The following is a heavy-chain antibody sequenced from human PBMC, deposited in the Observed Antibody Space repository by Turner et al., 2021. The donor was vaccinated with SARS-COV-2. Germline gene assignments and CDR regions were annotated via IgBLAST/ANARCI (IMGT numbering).Heavy chain of an antibody. CDR3: AKDLGQLDWFDP. Sequence: EVQLVESGGGLVQPGGSLRLSCAASGFTVSTNYMSWVRQAPGKGLEWVSVIYSGGSTFYADSVKGRFTISRDNSKNTLYLQMNSLRAEDTAVYYCAKDLGQLDWFDPWGQGTLVTVSS. D-gene: IGHD6-13*01. CDR1: GFTVSTNY. CDR2: IYSGGST. V-gene: IGHV3-66*01. J-gene: IGHJ5*02.